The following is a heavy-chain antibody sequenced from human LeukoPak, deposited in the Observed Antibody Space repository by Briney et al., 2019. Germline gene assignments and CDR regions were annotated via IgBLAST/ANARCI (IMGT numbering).Heavy chain of an antibody. CDR2: INPNSGGT. CDR1: GYTFTGYY. V-gene: IGHV1-2*04. D-gene: IGHD3-9*01. CDR3: ARAPYYDILTGYSPYYFDY. J-gene: IGHJ4*02. Sequence: ASVKVSCKASGYTFTGYYMHWVRQAPGQGLEWMGWINPNSGGTNYAQKFQGWVTMTGDTSISTAYMELSRLRSDDTAVYYCARAPYYDILTGYSPYYFDYWGQGTLVTVSS.